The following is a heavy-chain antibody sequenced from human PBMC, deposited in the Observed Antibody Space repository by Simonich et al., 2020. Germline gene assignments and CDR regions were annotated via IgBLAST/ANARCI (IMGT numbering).Heavy chain of an antibody. D-gene: IGHD1-1*01. Sequence: QVQLVQSGAEVKKPGASVKVSCKASGYTFTGYYMHWVRQAPGKGLGWMGWINPNSGGTNYAQKFKGRGTMTRDTSISTAYMELSRLRSDDTAVYYCARSSDLLNWNDGPYYWGQGTLVTVSS. V-gene: IGHV1-2*02. CDR2: INPNSGGT. J-gene: IGHJ4*02. CDR3: ARSSDLLNWNDGPYY. CDR1: GYTFTGYY.